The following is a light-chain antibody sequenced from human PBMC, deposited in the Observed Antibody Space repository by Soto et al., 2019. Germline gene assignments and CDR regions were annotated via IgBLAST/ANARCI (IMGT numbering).Light chain of an antibody. J-gene: IGLJ1*01. CDR3: TSFTSPSTYV. Sequence: QSALTQPPSVSGSPGQSVAISCTGTSSDVGSYNRVAWYQQPPGTAPKLIIYEVSNRPSGVPDRFSGSKSGNTASLTISGLQTEDESDYYCTSFTSPSTYVFGSGTKVTVL. CDR2: EVS. V-gene: IGLV2-18*02. CDR1: SSDVGSYNR.